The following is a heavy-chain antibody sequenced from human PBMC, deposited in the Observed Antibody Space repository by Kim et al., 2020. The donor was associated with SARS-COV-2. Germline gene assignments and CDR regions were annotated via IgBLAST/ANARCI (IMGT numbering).Heavy chain of an antibody. CDR2: IVGDGGSI. J-gene: IGHJ4*02. CDR1: GFTFSAYA. V-gene: IGHV3-48*02. Sequence: GESLKISCAASGFTFSAYAMNWVRQAPGKGLEWFSHIVGDGGSIYYANSVKGRFVISRDNAKNSLSLQMNSLRDEDTAVYYCARGGKPNSFDYWGQGTLVTVSS. CDR3: ARGGKPNSFDY.